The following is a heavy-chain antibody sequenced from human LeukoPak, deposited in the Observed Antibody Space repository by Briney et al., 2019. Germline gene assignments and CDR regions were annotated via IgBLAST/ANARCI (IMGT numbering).Heavy chain of an antibody. CDR1: VYTFTSYG. Sequence: GASVKVSCKASVYTFTSYGISWVRQAPGQGLEWMGWISAYNGNTNYAQKLQGRVTMTTDTSTSTAYMELRSLRSDDTAVYYCARGQLAVVVAAPGYWGQGTLVTVSS. J-gene: IGHJ4*02. V-gene: IGHV1-18*01. D-gene: IGHD2-15*01. CDR3: ARGQLAVVVAAPGY. CDR2: ISAYNGNT.